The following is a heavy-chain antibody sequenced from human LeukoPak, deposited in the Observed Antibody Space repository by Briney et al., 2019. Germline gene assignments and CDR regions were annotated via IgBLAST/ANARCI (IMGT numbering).Heavy chain of an antibody. J-gene: IGHJ6*03. CDR1: GFTFSSYG. CDR3: ARGSRLRWLVVYYYYYMDV. V-gene: IGHV3-30*03. CDR2: ISYDGSNK. Sequence: PGRSLRLSCAASGFTFSSYGMHWVRQAPGKGLEWVAVISYDGSNKYYADSVKGRFTISRDNSKNTLYLQMNSLRAEDTAVYYCARGSRLRWLVVYYYYYMDVWGKGTTVTVSS. D-gene: IGHD6-19*01.